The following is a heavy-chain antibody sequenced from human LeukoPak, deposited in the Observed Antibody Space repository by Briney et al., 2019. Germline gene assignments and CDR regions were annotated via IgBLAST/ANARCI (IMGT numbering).Heavy chain of an antibody. Sequence: SETLSLTCTVSGGSISSGGYYWSWIRQHPGKGLEWIEYIYYSGSTYYNPSLKSRVTISVDTSKNQFSLKLSSVTAADTAVYYCARVRGGAFDIWGQGTMVTVSS. J-gene: IGHJ3*02. CDR3: ARVRGGAFDI. CDR2: IYYSGST. V-gene: IGHV4-31*03. CDR1: GGSISSGGYY.